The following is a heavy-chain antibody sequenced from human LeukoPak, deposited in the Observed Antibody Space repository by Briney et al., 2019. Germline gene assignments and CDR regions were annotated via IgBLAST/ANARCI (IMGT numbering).Heavy chain of an antibody. Sequence: SETLSLTCTVSGGSISDYYWSWIRQPAGKGLEYLGRISSTGSTNYNPSLRSRVTISADTSKNHFSLKLTSVTAADTAVYYCARGLYDSSGHDAFDIWGQGTMVTVSS. J-gene: IGHJ3*02. CDR3: ARGLYDSSGHDAFDI. V-gene: IGHV4-4*07. D-gene: IGHD3-22*01. CDR2: ISSTGST. CDR1: GGSISDYY.